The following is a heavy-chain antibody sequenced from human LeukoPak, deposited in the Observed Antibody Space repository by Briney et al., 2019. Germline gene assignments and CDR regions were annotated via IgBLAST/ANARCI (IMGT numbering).Heavy chain of an antibody. CDR2: ISGDGGST. V-gene: IGHV3-43*02. CDR3: AKDIGHGSVVANFDY. J-gene: IGHJ4*02. Sequence: GGSLRLSCAASGCTFDDYAMHWVRQAPGKGLEWVSLISGDGGSTYYADSVKGRFTISRDNSKNSLYLQMNSLRTEDTALYYCAKDIGHGSVVANFDYWGQGTLVTVSS. CDR1: GCTFDDYA. D-gene: IGHD2-15*01.